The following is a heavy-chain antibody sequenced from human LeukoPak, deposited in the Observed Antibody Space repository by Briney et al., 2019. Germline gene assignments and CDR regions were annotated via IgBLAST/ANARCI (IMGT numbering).Heavy chain of an antibody. CDR1: GFIFDDYA. Sequence: QPGRSLRLSCAASGFIFDDYAMHWVRQVPGRGLEWVSGITWNSDKIAYAGSVKGRFTISRDNAKKSLYLQMNSLRDEDTALYYCSRAPIYGGSAGYFDSWGQGTLVTVSS. CDR3: SRAPIYGGSAGYFDS. J-gene: IGHJ4*02. D-gene: IGHD4-23*01. V-gene: IGHV3-9*01. CDR2: ITWNSDKI.